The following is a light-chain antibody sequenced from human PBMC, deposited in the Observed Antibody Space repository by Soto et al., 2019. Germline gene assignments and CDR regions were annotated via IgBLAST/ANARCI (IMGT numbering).Light chain of an antibody. CDR2: AAS. Sequence: DIQMTQSPSSLSASVEDRVIITCRASQGISTYLSWYQQKSGRAPKLLIYAASSLQIGVPSRFSGSGSGTNFTLTISSLQPEDFATYFCQQNYDTPITFGQGTRLEIK. CDR1: QGISTY. V-gene: IGKV1-39*01. CDR3: QQNYDTPIT. J-gene: IGKJ5*01.